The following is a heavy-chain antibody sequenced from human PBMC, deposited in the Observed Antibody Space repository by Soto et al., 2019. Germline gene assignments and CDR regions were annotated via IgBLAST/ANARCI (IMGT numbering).Heavy chain of an antibody. J-gene: IGHJ4*02. CDR2: IGSIGSNS. CDR3: VKDFRARPMSGHDY. Sequence: GGSLRLSCAASGFTFSNYAMSWVRQAPGKGLEWVSAIGSIGSNSYYADSVKGRFTISRDNSKNTLFLQMHSLRAGDTAIYYCVKDFRARPMSGHDYWGQGTLVTVSS. V-gene: IGHV3-23*01. D-gene: IGHD3-10*01. CDR1: GFTFSNYA.